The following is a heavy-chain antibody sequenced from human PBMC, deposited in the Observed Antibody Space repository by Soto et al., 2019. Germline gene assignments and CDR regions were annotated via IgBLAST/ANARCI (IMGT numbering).Heavy chain of an antibody. CDR1: GGNFNTYP. Sequence: QVQLEQSGAVVKRPGSSVKVSCKTSGGNFNTYPISWVRQAPGHRLEWMGKIIPIFGTPDYAQKFQGRVTINADEATTTVYMELRSLKSDDSAVYYCARDSRLWGSTGWKREKLFDIWGQGTMVTVSS. D-gene: IGHD3-16*01. J-gene: IGHJ3*02. CDR2: IIPIFGTP. V-gene: IGHV1-69*18. CDR3: ARDSRLWGSTGWKREKLFDI.